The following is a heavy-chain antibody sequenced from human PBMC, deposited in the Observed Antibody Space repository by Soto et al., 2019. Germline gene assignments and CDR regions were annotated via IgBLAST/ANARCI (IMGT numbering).Heavy chain of an antibody. CDR3: AAGDYYDSSGYYQHGY. J-gene: IGHJ4*02. CDR2: IVVGSGNT. Sequence: SVKVSCKASGFTFTSSTVQWVRPARGQRLEWIGWIVVGSGNTNYAHKFQERVTITRDMSTSTAYMELSSLRSEDTAVYYCAAGDYYDSSGYYQHGYWGQGTLVTVSS. CDR1: GFTFTSST. V-gene: IGHV1-58*01. D-gene: IGHD3-22*01.